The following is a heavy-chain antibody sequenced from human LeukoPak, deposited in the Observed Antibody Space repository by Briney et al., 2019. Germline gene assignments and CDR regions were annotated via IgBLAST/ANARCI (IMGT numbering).Heavy chain of an antibody. J-gene: IGHJ4*02. CDR2: ISAYNGNT. CDR3: ARGIQVAAAVIPDY. D-gene: IGHD6-13*01. Sequence: GASVKVSCKASVYTFTSYGISWVRQAPGQGLEWMGWISAYNGNTNYAQKLQGRVTMTTDTSTSTAYMELRSLRSDDTAVYYCARGIQVAAAVIPDYWGQGTLVTVSS. CDR1: VYTFTSYG. V-gene: IGHV1-18*01.